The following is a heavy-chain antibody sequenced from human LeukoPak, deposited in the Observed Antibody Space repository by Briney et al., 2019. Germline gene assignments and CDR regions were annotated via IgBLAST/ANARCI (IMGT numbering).Heavy chain of an antibody. V-gene: IGHV1-18*01. CDR1: GYTFTSYG. D-gene: IGHD3-10*01. J-gene: IGHJ4*02. Sequence: GASVKVSCKASGYTFTSYGISWVRQAPGQGLEWMGWISAYNGNTNYAQKLQGRVTMTTDTSTSTAYMELRSLRSDDTAVYYCARVPWFGELLTIFDYWGQGTLVTVSS. CDR2: ISAYNGNT. CDR3: ARVPWFGELLTIFDY.